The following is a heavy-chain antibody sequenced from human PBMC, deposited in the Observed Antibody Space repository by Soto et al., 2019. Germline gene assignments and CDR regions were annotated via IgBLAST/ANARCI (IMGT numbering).Heavy chain of an antibody. V-gene: IGHV3-7*01. D-gene: IGHD3-9*01. CDR3: ARVGGVLRYFDWYGWFDP. CDR2: IKQDGSEK. J-gene: IGHJ5*02. Sequence: PGGSLRLSCAASGFSVSSSDMSWVRQAPGKGLEWVANIKQDGSEKSYVDSVKGRFTISRDNAKSSLYLQMNSLRAEDTAVYYCARVGGVLRYFDWYGWFDPWGQGTLVTVSS. CDR1: GFSVSSSD.